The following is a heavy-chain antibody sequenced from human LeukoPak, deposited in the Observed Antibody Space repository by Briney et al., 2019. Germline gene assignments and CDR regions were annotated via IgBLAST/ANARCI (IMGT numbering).Heavy chain of an antibody. CDR2: IYYSGST. Sequence: SETLSLTCTVSGGSISSYYWSWIRQPPGKGLEWIGYIYYSGSTNYNPSLKSRVTISVDTSKNQFSLKLSSVTAADTAVYYCARSIAARPLYFDYWGQGTLVTVSS. V-gene: IGHV4-59*01. D-gene: IGHD6-6*01. J-gene: IGHJ4*02. CDR1: GGSISSYY. CDR3: ARSIAARPLYFDY.